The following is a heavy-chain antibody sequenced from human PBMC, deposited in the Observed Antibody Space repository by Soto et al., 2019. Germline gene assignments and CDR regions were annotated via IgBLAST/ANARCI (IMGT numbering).Heavy chain of an antibody. J-gene: IGHJ4*02. Sequence: GGSLRLSCAASGFTFDDYAMHWVRQAPGKGLEWVSGISWNSGSIGYADSVKGRFTISRDNAKNSLYLQMNSLRAEDTALYYCAKDEGTMVRGVPDYWGQGTLVTVSS. CDR1: GFTFDDYA. D-gene: IGHD3-10*01. V-gene: IGHV3-9*01. CDR2: ISWNSGSI. CDR3: AKDEGTMVRGVPDY.